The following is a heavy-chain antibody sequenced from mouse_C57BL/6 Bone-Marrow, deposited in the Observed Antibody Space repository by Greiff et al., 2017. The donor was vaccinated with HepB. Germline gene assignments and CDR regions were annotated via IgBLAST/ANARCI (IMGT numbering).Heavy chain of an antibody. J-gene: IGHJ1*03. V-gene: IGHV5-12*01. CDR2: ISNGGGST. CDR3: ARQGITTADWYFDV. Sequence: EVMLVESGGGLVQPGGSLKLSCAASGFTFSDYYMYWVRRTPEKRLEWVAYISNGGGSTYYPDTVKGRFTISRDNAKNTLYLQMSRLKSEDTAMYYGARQGITTADWYFDVWGTGTTVTVSS. D-gene: IGHD1-2*01. CDR1: GFTFSDYY.